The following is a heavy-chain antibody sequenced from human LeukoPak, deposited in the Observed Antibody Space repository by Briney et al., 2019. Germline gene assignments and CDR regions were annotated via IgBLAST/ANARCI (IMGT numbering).Heavy chain of an antibody. Sequence: GGSLRLSCEASGFTFSNYVMSWVRQGPGKGLEWVSSIISGTTYYADSLKGRFTISRDNAKKSLYLQMNSLRAEDTAVYYCARGRDGYNLVDASDIWGQGIMVTVSS. CDR1: GFTFSNYV. CDR3: ARGRDGYNLVDASDI. CDR2: IISGTT. J-gene: IGHJ3*02. V-gene: IGHV3-69-1*01. D-gene: IGHD5-24*01.